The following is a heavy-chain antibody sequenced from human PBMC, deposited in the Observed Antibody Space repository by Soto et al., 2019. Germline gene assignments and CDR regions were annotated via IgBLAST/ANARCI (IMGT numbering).Heavy chain of an antibody. CDR3: ARGAVVVVPAAHHYMDV. V-gene: IGHV4-59*01. CDR2: IYYSGST. D-gene: IGHD2-2*01. CDR1: GGSISSYY. J-gene: IGHJ6*03. Sequence: SETLSLTCTVSGGSISSYYWSWIRQPPGKGLEWIGYIYYSGSTNYNPSLKSRVTISVDTSKNQFSLKLSSVTAADTAVYYCARGAVVVVPAAHHYMDVWGKGTTVTVSS.